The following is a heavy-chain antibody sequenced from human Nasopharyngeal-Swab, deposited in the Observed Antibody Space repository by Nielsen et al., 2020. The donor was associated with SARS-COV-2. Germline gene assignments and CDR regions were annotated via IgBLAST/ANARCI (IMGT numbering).Heavy chain of an antibody. V-gene: IGHV1-8*01. D-gene: IGHD3-10*01. J-gene: IGHJ4*02. CDR3: ARGLLLWFGELWGIGDY. CDR1: GYTFTSYD. CDR2: MNPNSGNT. Sequence: ASVKVSCKASGYTFTSYDINWVRQATGQGLEWMGWMNPNSGNTGYAQKFQGRVTMTRNTSISTAYMELSSLRSEDTAVYYCARGLLLWFGELWGIGDYWGQGTLVTVSS.